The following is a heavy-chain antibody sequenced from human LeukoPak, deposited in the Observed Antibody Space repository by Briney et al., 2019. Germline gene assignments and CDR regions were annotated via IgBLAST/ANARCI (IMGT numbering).Heavy chain of an antibody. Sequence: PGGSLRLSCAASGFTFSSYAMSWVRQAPGRGLEWVSTISVGGGPTYYADSVKGRLTISRDDSKNTVYLQMDSLRAEDTAVYHCAKRSVTGTMYFDYWGQGTLVTVSS. V-gene: IGHV3-23*01. CDR1: GFTFSSYA. CDR2: ISVGGGPT. D-gene: IGHD1-1*01. J-gene: IGHJ4*02. CDR3: AKRSVTGTMYFDY.